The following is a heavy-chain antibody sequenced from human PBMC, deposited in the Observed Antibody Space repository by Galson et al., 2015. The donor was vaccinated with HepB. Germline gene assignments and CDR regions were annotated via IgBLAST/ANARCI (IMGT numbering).Heavy chain of an antibody. J-gene: IGHJ5*02. CDR3: ARDPSYLGAPVYWFDP. V-gene: IGHV3-33*08. CDR2: IWYDGSNK. Sequence: SLRLSCAGSGFTFSGSAMHWVRQAPGKGLEWVALIWYDGSNKYYSDSVKGRFTISRDNSKNTLYLQINSLRVEDTAMYYCARDPSYLGAPVYWFDPWGQGTLVTVSS. CDR1: GFTFSGSA. D-gene: IGHD3-16*01.